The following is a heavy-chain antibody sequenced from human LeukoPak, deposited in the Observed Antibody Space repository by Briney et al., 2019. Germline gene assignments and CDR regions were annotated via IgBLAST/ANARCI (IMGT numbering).Heavy chain of an antibody. CDR2: ISSRDSTI. CDR1: GLSLGGHE. Sequence: GGSLRLSCAASGLSLGGHEMNWVRQAPGKGLEWVSYISSRDSTIYYADSVKGRFTISRDNAKNSLYLQMNSLRAEDTAVYYCARALGKCTSGSCAIDYWGQGTLVTVSS. J-gene: IGHJ4*02. CDR3: ARALGKCTSGSCAIDY. D-gene: IGHD2-15*01. V-gene: IGHV3-48*03.